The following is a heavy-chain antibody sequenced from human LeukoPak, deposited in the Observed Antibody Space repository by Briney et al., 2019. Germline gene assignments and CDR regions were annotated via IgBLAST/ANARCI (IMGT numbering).Heavy chain of an antibody. Sequence: PSETLSLTCTVSGGSISSYYWSWIRQPPGKGLEWIGYIYYSGSTNYNPSLKSRVTISVDTSKNQFSLKLNSVTAADTAVYYCAREPDYYDSSGLRWGQGTLVTVSS. CDR2: IYYSGST. J-gene: IGHJ4*02. D-gene: IGHD3-22*01. V-gene: IGHV4-59*01. CDR3: AREPDYYDSSGLR. CDR1: GGSISSYY.